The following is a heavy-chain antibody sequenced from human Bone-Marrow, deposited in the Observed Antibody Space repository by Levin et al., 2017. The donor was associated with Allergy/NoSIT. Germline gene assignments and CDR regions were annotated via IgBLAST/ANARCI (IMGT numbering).Heavy chain of an antibody. CDR2: ISGSGDVT. D-gene: IGHD2-8*02. CDR1: GFTFTDYA. CDR3: AKDRYCVGGICPVDY. J-gene: IGHJ4*02. Sequence: PGGSLRLSCATSGFTFTDYAMNWVRQAPGEGLEWVSHISGSGDVTSYADSVKGRSTVSKDFSKNTLDLQMNSLRAEDTAIYYCAKDRYCVGGICPVDYWGQGTLVTVAS. V-gene: IGHV3-23*01.